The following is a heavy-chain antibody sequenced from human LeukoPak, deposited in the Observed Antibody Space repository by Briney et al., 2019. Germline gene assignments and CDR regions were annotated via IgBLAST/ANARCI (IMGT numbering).Heavy chain of an antibody. CDR1: GFTFSSYS. CDR2: ISSSSSYI. CDR3: ATFLLPYCGGDCYSIPKDWFDP. D-gene: IGHD2-21*02. V-gene: IGHV3-21*01. Sequence: GGSLRLSCAASGFTFSSYSMNWVRQAPGKGLEWVSSISSSSSYIYYADSVKGRFTISRDNAKNSLYLQMNSLRAEGTAVYYCATFLLPYCGGDCYSIPKDWFDPWGQGTLVTVSS. J-gene: IGHJ5*02.